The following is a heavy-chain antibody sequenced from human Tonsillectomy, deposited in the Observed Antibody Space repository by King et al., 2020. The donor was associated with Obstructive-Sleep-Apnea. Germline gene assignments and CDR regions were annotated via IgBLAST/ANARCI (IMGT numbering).Heavy chain of an antibody. CDR1: GFTFSIHW. J-gene: IGHJ4*02. V-gene: IGHV3-74*01. Sequence: VQLVESGGGLAQPGGFLRLSCAASGFTFSIHWMHWVRQAPGKGLVWVSRINTDGTTTTYADSVKGRFTISRDNTKDTLYLQMNSLRAEDTAVYYCAILPLPIVSKITADYWGQGTLVTVSS. CDR2: INTDGTTT. D-gene: IGHD1-26*01. CDR3: AILPLPIVSKITADY.